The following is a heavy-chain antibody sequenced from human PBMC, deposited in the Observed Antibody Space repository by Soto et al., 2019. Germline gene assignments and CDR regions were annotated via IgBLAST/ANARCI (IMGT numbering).Heavy chain of an antibody. CDR2: ISAYNGNT. J-gene: IGHJ4*02. CDR1: GYTFTSYG. D-gene: IGHD5-18*01. V-gene: IGHV1-18*01. CDR3: AREVQLWSGNEIIDY. Sequence: QVQLVQSGAEVKKTGASVKVSCKASGYTFTSYGINWVRQAPGQGLEWMGWISAYNGNTNYAQKFQGRVTMTTDTSTSTADIELRSLRSDDTSVYYCAREVQLWSGNEIIDYWGQGTLVIVSS.